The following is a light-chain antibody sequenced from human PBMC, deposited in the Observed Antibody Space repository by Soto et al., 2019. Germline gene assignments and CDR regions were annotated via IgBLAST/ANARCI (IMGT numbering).Light chain of an antibody. CDR1: SSDVGSYNR. Sequence: QSVLTQPPSVSGSPGHAVAISCTGASSDVGSYNRVAWYQQSPGTAPKLMIYEASNRPSGVPDRFSGSKSGNTASLTIPGLQAEDEADYYCSSFTSSSTYVFGTGTKVTVL. V-gene: IGLV2-18*02. CDR3: SSFTSSSTYV. CDR2: EAS. J-gene: IGLJ1*01.